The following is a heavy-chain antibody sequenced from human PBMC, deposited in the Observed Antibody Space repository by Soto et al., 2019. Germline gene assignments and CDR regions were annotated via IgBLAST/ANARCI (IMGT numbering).Heavy chain of an antibody. J-gene: IGHJ3*02. CDR2: IYYTGNT. D-gene: IGHD6-6*01. V-gene: IGHV4-31*03. Sequence: SETLSLTCTVSGDSISSGGYYWSWIRQHPEKGLEWIGYIYYTGNTYYNASLKSRVTISVDTSNNQFSLKLSSVTAADTAVYYCARVGISSSDAFDIWGQGTTVTVSS. CDR1: GDSISSGGYY. CDR3: ARVGISSSDAFDI.